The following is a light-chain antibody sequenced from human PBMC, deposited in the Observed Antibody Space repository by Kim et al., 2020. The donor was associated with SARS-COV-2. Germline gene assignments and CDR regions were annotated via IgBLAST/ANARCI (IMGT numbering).Light chain of an antibody. CDR3: CSYAGSYSWV. V-gene: IGLV2-11*03. Sequence: PGQAVTVSCTGTTSDIGGYNYVSWYQQHPSNVPRVLIYDVNARPSGVSDRFSASKSGNAASRAISGLQADDEADYYCCSYAGSYSWVFGGGTKLTVL. CDR1: TSDIGGYNY. J-gene: IGLJ3*02. CDR2: DVN.